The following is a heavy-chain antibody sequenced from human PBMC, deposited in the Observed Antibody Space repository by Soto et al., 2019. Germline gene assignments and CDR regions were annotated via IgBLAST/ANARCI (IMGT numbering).Heavy chain of an antibody. J-gene: IGHJ5*02. Sequence: EVQLVESGGGLVRPGGSLRLSCVASGLTFSKYSMTWVRQAPGKGLEWVSSITSNSVHIYYADSMKGRFTISRDNAKNSLYLQLDSLRAEDTAVYYCATDNFSDDYDSSGYSHNWFDPWGQGTLVTVSS. V-gene: IGHV3-21*02. CDR3: ATDNFSDDYDSSGYSHNWFDP. CDR2: ITSNSVHI. CDR1: GLTFSKYS. D-gene: IGHD3-22*01.